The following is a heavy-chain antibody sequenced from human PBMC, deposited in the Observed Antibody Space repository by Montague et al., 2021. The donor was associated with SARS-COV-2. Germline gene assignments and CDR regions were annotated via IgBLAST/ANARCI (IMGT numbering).Heavy chain of an antibody. D-gene: IGHD6-19*01. CDR3: AKGPEQTPKGVPVD. J-gene: IGHJ4*02. CDR2: LETDGST. V-gene: IGHV3-23*01. Sequence: SLRLSCAASGFTFSNYIMTWVRQAPGQGLEWVSLLETDGSTYYADSVKGRFIISRDNSKNTLYLQMNSLRAEDTAIYYCAKGPEQTPKGVPVDWGQGTLVTVSS. CDR1: GFTFSNYI.